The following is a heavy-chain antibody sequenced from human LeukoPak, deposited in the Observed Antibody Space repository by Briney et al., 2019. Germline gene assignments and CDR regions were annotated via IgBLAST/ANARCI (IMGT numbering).Heavy chain of an antibody. J-gene: IGHJ3*02. CDR2: IRYDGSNK. CDR1: GFTFSSYG. D-gene: IGHD2-8*02. CDR3: AKDEFVASDFTGAFDI. V-gene: IGHV3-30*02. Sequence: GGSLRLSCAASGFTFSSYGMHWVRQAPGKGLEWVAFIRYDGSNKYYADSVKGRFTISRDNSKNSLYLQMNSLRADDMALYYCAKDEFVASDFTGAFDIWGQGTMVTVSS.